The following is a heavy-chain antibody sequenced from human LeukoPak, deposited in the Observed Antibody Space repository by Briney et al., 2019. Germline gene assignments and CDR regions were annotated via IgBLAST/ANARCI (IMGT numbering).Heavy chain of an antibody. CDR3: VSFYETY. Sequence: GGSLRLSCAASGNYWMHWVRQAPGKGLVWVSHINSDGSWTSYADSVKGRFTISKVNAKNTVYLQMNSLRAEDTAVYYCVSFYETYWGRGTLVTVSS. CDR2: INSDGSWT. CDR1: GNYW. J-gene: IGHJ4*02. V-gene: IGHV3-74*01. D-gene: IGHD2/OR15-2a*01.